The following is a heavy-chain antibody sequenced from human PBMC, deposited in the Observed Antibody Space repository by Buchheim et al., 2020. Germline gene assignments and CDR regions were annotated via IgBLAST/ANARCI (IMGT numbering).Heavy chain of an antibody. V-gene: IGHV4-39*07. CDR3: AKARGAAAASSSDY. D-gene: IGHD2-15*01. Sequence: QVQLQESGSRLVKPSNTLSLTCTVSGGSFRSSGSFWAWIRQTPGKGLVWIGSTFYGGDTYYKPSLKSRVTISVDSYSNRLSLSLNSATAADTAVYYCAKARGAAAASSSDYWGQG. CDR1: GGSFRSSGSF. J-gene: IGHJ4*02. CDR2: TFYGGDT.